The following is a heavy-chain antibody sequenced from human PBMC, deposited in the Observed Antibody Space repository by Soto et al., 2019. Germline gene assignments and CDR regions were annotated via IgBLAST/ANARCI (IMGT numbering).Heavy chain of an antibody. CDR1: GESISSSSYY. J-gene: IGHJ4*02. Sequence: TLSLTCIVSGESISSSSYYWGCIRQPPGKGLELIGSIYYSGRTYYNLSFKSRVTISIDTSKNQFSLKLSSVTATDTAVYYCARQRTTVVTQAYFDHWGQGALVTVSS. D-gene: IGHD2-21*02. CDR2: IYYSGRT. V-gene: IGHV4-39*01. CDR3: ARQRTTVVTQAYFDH.